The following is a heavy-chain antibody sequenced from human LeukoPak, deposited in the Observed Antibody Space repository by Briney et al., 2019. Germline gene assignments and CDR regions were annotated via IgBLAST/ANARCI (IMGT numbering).Heavy chain of an antibody. J-gene: IGHJ5*02. CDR1: GGSFSSYY. Sequence: SETLSLTCAVYGGSFSSYYWSWIRQPPGKGLEWIGEINHSGSTNYNPSLKSRVTISVDTSKNQFSLKLSSVTAADTAVYYCARGRIVGATYGWFDPWGQGTLVTVSS. V-gene: IGHV4-34*01. CDR2: INHSGST. D-gene: IGHD1-26*01. CDR3: ARGRIVGATYGWFDP.